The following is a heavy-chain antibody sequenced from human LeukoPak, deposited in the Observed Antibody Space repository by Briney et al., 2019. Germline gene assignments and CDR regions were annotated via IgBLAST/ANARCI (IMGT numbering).Heavy chain of an antibody. D-gene: IGHD3-9*01. CDR3: ARDLSGGKLRYFDWLPPDY. Sequence: ASVKVSCKASGYTFTSYDINWVRQATGQGLEWMGWMNPNSGNTGYAQKFQGRVTMTRNTPISTAYMELSSLRSEDTAVYYCARDLSGGKLRYFDWLPPDYWGQGTLVTVSS. CDR1: GYTFTSYD. CDR2: MNPNSGNT. J-gene: IGHJ4*02. V-gene: IGHV1-8*01.